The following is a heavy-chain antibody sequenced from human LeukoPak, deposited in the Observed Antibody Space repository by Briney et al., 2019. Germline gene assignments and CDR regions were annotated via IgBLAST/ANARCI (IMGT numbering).Heavy chain of an antibody. CDR1: GYTFTGYY. J-gene: IGHJ5*02. CDR2: INPNSGGT. V-gene: IGHV1-2*02. D-gene: IGHD3-3*01. CDR3: ARDGEDFWSGSNWFDP. Sequence: ASVKVSCKASGYTFTGYYMHWVRQAPGQGLEWMGWINPNSGGTNYAQKFRGRVTMTRDTSISTAYMELSRLRSDDTAVYYCARDGEDFWSGSNWFDPWGQGTLVTVSS.